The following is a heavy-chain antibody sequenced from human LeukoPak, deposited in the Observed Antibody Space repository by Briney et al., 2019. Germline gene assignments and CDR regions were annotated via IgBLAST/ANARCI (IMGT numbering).Heavy chain of an antibody. CDR2: ISGSGVST. V-gene: IGHV3-23*01. CDR1: GFTFSNYA. J-gene: IGHJ2*01. Sequence: PGGSLRLSCAASGFTFSNYAMNWVRQAPGKGLEGVSAISGSGVSTYSADSVKGRFTISRDNSKNTLYLQMNSLRAEDTAVYYCAKDHMRDGYNYGYWYFDLWGRGTLVTVSS. CDR3: AKDHMRDGYNYGYWYFDL. D-gene: IGHD5-24*01.